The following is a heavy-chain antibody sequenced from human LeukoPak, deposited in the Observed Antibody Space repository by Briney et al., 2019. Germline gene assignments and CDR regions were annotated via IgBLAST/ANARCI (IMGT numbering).Heavy chain of an antibody. D-gene: IGHD6-13*01. CDR1: GGSISSSSYY. V-gene: IGHV4-39*01. Sequence: PSETLSLTCTVSGGSISSSSYYWGWIRQPPGKGLEWIGSIYYSGSTYYNPSLKSRVTMSVDTSKNQFSLKLSSVTAADTAVYYCARLGRAAAGLPLIWGQGTMVTVSS. CDR2: IYYSGST. J-gene: IGHJ3*02. CDR3: ARLGRAAAGLPLI.